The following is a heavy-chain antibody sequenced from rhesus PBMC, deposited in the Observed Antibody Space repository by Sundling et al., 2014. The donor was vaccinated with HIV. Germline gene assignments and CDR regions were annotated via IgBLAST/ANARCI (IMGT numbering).Heavy chain of an antibody. V-gene: IGHV4-93*02. CDR2: IFGTGGST. D-gene: IGHD2-21*01. CDR1: GGSVSGGYS. Sequence: QVQLQETGPGLVKPSETLSVTCAVSGGSVSGGYSWIWVRQPPGKGLEWIGGIFGTGGSTKYNPSLRSRVTISIDTSKKQFALQLTSVTAADTAVYYCARHRGYCTSGSCYVLDFEFWGQGALVTVSS. J-gene: IGHJ1*01. CDR3: ARHRGYCTSGSCYVLDFEF.